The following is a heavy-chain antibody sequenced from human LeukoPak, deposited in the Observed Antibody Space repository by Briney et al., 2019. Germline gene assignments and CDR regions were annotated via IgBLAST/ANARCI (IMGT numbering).Heavy chain of an antibody. Sequence: GGSLRLSCAASGFTFSSYAMSWVRQAPGKGLEWVSAISGSGGSTYYADSVKGRFTISRDNSKNTPYLQMNSLRAEDTAVYYCANIMMGYFDYWGQGTLVTVSS. V-gene: IGHV3-23*01. CDR3: ANIMMGYFDY. CDR2: ISGSGGST. D-gene: IGHD3-16*01. J-gene: IGHJ4*02. CDR1: GFTFSSYA.